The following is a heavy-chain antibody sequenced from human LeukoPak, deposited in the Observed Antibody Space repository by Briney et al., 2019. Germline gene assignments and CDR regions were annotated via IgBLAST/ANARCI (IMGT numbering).Heavy chain of an antibody. Sequence: GASVKVPCKASGYTFTSYDINWVRQATGQGLEWMGWMNPNSGNTGYAQKFQGRVTITRNTSISTAYMELSSLRSEDTAVYYCARGSIAAAGTSYYYYMDVWGKGTTVTVSS. CDR1: GYTFTSYD. CDR3: ARGSIAAAGTSYYYYMDV. CDR2: MNPNSGNT. V-gene: IGHV1-8*03. J-gene: IGHJ6*03. D-gene: IGHD6-13*01.